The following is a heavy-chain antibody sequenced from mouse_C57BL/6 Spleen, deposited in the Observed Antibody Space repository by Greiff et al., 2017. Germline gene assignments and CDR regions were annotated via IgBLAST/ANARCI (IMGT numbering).Heavy chain of an antibody. V-gene: IGHV14-3*01. CDR3: SRGYYGRIYAMDY. CDR1: GFNIKNTY. CDR2: IDPANGNT. D-gene: IGHD1-1*01. Sequence: EVQLQQSVAELVRPGASVKLSCTASGFNIKNTYMHWVKQRPEQGLEWIGRIDPANGNTKYAPKFKGKATITADTSSNTAYLQLSSLTSEDTAIFYWSRGYYGRIYAMDYWGQGTSVTVAS. J-gene: IGHJ4*01.